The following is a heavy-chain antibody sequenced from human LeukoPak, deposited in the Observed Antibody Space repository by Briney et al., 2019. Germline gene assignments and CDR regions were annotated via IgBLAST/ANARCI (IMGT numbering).Heavy chain of an antibody. CDR1: GASISSNTYY. CDR2: ISNSGST. J-gene: IGHJ6*03. Sequence: SETLSLTCSASGASISSNTYYWGWVRQPPGKGLEWIGYISNSGSTYYNPSLKSRVTISVDTSKTQFSLRLSSVTAADTAVYYCVRDSESPFYYYYMDVWGEGTTVTVSS. D-gene: IGHD1-14*01. V-gene: IGHV4-39*07. CDR3: VRDSESPFYYYYMDV.